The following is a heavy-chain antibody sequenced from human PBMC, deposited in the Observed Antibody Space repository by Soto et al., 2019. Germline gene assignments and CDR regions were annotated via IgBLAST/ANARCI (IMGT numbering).Heavy chain of an antibody. D-gene: IGHD3-3*01. CDR1: GHTFTTYG. CDR3: ASDGDVLWSGYKYYYGMDV. V-gene: IGHV1-18*01. Sequence: QVQLVQSGAEVKKPGASVKVSCKASGHTFTTYGISWVRQAPGQGLEWMGWISAYNGNTNYAQKLQGRVTMTTDTSTSTDYMELRSLRSADTAVYYCASDGDVLWSGYKYYYGMDVWGQGTTVTVSS. J-gene: IGHJ6*02. CDR2: ISAYNGNT.